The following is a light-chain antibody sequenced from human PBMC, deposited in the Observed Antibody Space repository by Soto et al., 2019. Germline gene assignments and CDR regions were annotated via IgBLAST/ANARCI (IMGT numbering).Light chain of an antibody. Sequence: QSVLTQPASVSGSPGQSITISCTGTSSDVGGYNYVSWYQQHPGKAPKLMIYDVSNRPSGVSNRFSGSKSGNTASLTISGLQAEDEADYYCSSYTGSSPRFGTGTKATVL. CDR3: SSYTGSSPR. V-gene: IGLV2-14*01. CDR2: DVS. CDR1: SSDVGGYNY. J-gene: IGLJ1*01.